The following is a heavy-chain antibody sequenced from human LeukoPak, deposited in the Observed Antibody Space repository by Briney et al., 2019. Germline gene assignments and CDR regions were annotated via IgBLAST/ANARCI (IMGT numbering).Heavy chain of an antibody. CDR2: ISSSSSYI. CDR3: ARESGGSGDY. CDR1: GFTFSSYG. V-gene: IGHV3-21*01. Sequence: GRSLRLSCAASGFTFSSYGMHWVRQAPGKGLEWVSSISSSSSYIYYADSVKGRFTISRDNAKNSLYLQMNSLRAEDTAVYYCARESGGSGDYWGQGTLVTVSS. J-gene: IGHJ4*02. D-gene: IGHD2-15*01.